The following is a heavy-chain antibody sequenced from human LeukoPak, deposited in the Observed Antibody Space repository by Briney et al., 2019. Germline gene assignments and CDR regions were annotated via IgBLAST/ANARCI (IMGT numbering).Heavy chain of an antibody. V-gene: IGHV1-69*06. CDR3: ARGSRGSSSLSTDFDY. CDR2: IIPIFGTA. J-gene: IGHJ4*02. CDR1: GGTFSSYA. D-gene: IGHD6-6*01. Sequence: ASVKVSCKASGGTFSSYAISWVRQAPGQGLEWMGGIIPIFGTANYAQKFQGRVTITADKSTSTAYMELSSLRSEDTAVYYCARGSRGSSSLSTDFDYWGQGTLVTVSS.